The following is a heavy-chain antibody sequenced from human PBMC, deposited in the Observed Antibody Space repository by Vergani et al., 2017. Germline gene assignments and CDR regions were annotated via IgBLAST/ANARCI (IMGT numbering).Heavy chain of an antibody. D-gene: IGHD1-26*01. CDR2: ISYDGSNK. CDR1: GFTFSSYG. CDR3: AKDRESGSPPFDPYFDL. V-gene: IGHV3-30*18. J-gene: IGHJ2*01. Sequence: QVQLVESGGGVVQPGRSLRLTCAASGFTFSSYGWHWVRQAPGKGLEWVAGISYDGSNKYYADSVKGRFTISRDNSKNTLYLQMNSLRAEDTAVYYWAKDRESGSPPFDPYFDLWGRGTLVTVSS.